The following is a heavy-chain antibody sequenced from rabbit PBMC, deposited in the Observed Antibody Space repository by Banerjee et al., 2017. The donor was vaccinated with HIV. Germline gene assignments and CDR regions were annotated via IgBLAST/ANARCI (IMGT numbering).Heavy chain of an antibody. J-gene: IGHJ3*01. V-gene: IGHV1S43*01. D-gene: IGHD4-1*01. CDR2: INTSSGNT. CDR3: ARGAYSSGWGDL. Sequence: VRQAPGKGLEWIACINTSSGNTVYASWAKGRFTITRSTSLNTVTLQLNSLTAADTATYFCARGAYSSGWGDLWGQGTLVT.